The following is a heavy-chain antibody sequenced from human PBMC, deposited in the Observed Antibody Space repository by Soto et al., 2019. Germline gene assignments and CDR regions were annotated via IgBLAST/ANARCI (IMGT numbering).Heavy chain of an antibody. CDR2: IYDSGGT. V-gene: IGHV4-59*08. CDR1: GGSISGYY. CDR3: ARGTYIVVVPAAIDY. J-gene: IGHJ4*02. Sequence: SETLSLTCTVSGGSISGYYWSWIRQPPGKGLEWIGYIYDSGGTNYTPSLKSRVTISVDTSKNQFSLKLRSVTAADTAVYYCARGTYIVVVPAAIDYWGQGTLVTVSS. D-gene: IGHD2-2*02.